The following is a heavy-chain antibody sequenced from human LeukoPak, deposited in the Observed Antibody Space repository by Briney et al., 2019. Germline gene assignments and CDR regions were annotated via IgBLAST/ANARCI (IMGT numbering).Heavy chain of an antibody. CDR3: ARHGLLVGATPFFDY. Sequence: SETLSLTCTVSGGSISSYYWSWIRQPPGKGLEWIGYIYTSGSTNYNPSLKSRVTISVDTSKNQFSLKLSSVTAADTAVYYWARHGLLVGATPFFDYWGQGTLVTVSS. V-gene: IGHV4-4*09. CDR1: GGSISSYY. D-gene: IGHD1-26*01. J-gene: IGHJ4*02. CDR2: IYTSGST.